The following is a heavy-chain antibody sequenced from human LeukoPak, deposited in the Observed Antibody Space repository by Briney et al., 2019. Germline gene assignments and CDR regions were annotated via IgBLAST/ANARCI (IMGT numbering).Heavy chain of an antibody. Sequence: GGSLRLPCAASGFTFSSYEMNWVRQAPGKGLEWVSYISSSGSTIYYADSVKGRFTISRDNAKNSLYLQMNSLRAEDTAVYYCATLGAAGSLWGQGTLVTVSS. D-gene: IGHD6-13*01. J-gene: IGHJ4*02. CDR3: ATLGAAGSL. CDR2: ISSSGSTI. V-gene: IGHV3-48*03. CDR1: GFTFSSYE.